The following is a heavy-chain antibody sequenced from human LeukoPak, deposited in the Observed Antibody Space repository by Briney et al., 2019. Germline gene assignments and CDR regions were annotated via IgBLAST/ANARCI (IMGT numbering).Heavy chain of an antibody. V-gene: IGHV4-59*01. CDR3: ASCPFEDYGDSNNWFDP. D-gene: IGHD4-17*01. CDR2: IYYSGST. CDR1: GGSISSYY. Sequence: SETLSLTCTVSGGSISSYYWSWIWQPPGKGLEWIGYIYYSGSTNYNPSLKSRVTISVDTSRNQFSLKLSSVTAADTAVYYCASCPFEDYGDSNNWFDPWGQGTLVTVSS. J-gene: IGHJ5*02.